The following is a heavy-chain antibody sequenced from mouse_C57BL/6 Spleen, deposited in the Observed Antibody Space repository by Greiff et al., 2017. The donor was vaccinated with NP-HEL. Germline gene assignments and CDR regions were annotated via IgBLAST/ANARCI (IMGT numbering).Heavy chain of an antibody. CDR2: IYPSDSET. Sequence: QVQLQQPGAELVRPGSSVKLSCKASGYTFTSYWMDWVKQRPGQGLEWIGNIYPSDSETHYNQKFKDKATLTVDKSSSTAYMQLSSLTSEDSAVYYCARSGFDYGYATWGQGTTLTVSS. CDR3: ARSGFDYGYAT. V-gene: IGHV1-61*01. J-gene: IGHJ2*01. D-gene: IGHD2-2*01. CDR1: GYTFTSYW.